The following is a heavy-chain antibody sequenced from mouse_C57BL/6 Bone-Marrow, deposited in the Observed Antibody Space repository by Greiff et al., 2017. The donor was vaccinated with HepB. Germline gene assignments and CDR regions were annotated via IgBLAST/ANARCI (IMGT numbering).Heavy chain of an antibody. CDR2: IDPETGGT. V-gene: IGHV1-15*01. J-gene: IGHJ1*03. CDR1: GYTFTDYE. CDR3: ARKGNYYGSPWYFDV. Sequence: VQLVESGAELVRPGASVTLSCKASGYTFTDYEMHWVKQTPVHGLEWIGAIDPETGGTAYNQKFKSKATLTVDKSSSTAYMQLSSLTSEDSAVYYCARKGNYYGSPWYFDVWGTGTTVTVSS. D-gene: IGHD1-1*01.